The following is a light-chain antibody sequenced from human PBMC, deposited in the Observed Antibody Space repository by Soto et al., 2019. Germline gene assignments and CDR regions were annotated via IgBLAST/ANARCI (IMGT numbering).Light chain of an antibody. V-gene: IGKV3-20*01. J-gene: IGKJ1*01. CDR2: GES. Sequence: EIVLTQSAGTLSLSPGERATISCRASQSVSNNYLAWYQQKPGQAPRLLIYGESNRATGIPGRFSGSGSGTDFTLTISRMEPEEFAVYYCQQYGSSPWTFGLGTKVDIK. CDR3: QQYGSSPWT. CDR1: QSVSNNY.